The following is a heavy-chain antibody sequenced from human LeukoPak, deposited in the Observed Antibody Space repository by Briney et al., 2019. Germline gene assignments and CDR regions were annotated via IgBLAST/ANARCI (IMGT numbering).Heavy chain of an antibody. CDR2: ISVSGGRT. V-gene: IGHV3-23*01. CDR1: GFTFTNYA. D-gene: IGHD6-13*01. J-gene: IGHJ4*02. Sequence: PGGSLRLSCAASGFTFTNYAMSWVRQAPGKGLEWVSAISVSGGRTYYADSVQGRFTISRDNAKNSLYLQMNSLRAEDTAVYYCAKEVGSWYGGGYFDYWGQGTLVTVSS. CDR3: AKEVGSWYGGGYFDY.